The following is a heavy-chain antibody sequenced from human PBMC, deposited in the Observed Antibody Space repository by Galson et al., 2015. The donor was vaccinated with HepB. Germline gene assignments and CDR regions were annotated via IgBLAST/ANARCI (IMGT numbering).Heavy chain of an antibody. CDR2: MNPNSGNT. J-gene: IGHJ6*02. V-gene: IGHV1-8*01. CDR3: ARVEDTIAVSAYYYGMAV. Sequence: SVKVSCKASGYTFTSYDINWVRQATGQGLEWMGWMNPNSGNTDYAQKFQGRVTMTRNTSISTAYMELSSLISEDTAVYYCARVEDTIAVSAYYYGMAVCGPGTTVTVSS. D-gene: IGHD2/OR15-2a*01. CDR1: GYTFTSYD.